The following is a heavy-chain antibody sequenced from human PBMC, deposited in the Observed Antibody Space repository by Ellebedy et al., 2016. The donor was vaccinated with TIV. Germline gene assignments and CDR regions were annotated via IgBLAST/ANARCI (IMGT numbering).Heavy chain of an antibody. Sequence: PGGSLRLSCAAPGFTFDTYSMNWVRQAPGKGLEWVSSISYNSASIFYADSLKGRFTVSRDNAKNSLYLQMNSLRDEDTAVYYCTRGAEAVTGHFDYWGQGTLVTVSA. CDR1: GFTFDTYS. CDR2: ISYNSASI. J-gene: IGHJ4*02. V-gene: IGHV3-21*01. CDR3: TRGAEAVTGHFDY. D-gene: IGHD4-17*01.